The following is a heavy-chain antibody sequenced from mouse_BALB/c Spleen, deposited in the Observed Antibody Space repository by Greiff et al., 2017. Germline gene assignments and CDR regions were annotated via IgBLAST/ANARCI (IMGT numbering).Heavy chain of an antibody. CDR2: ISSGSSTI. J-gene: IGHJ4*01. CDR1: GFTFSSFG. V-gene: IGHV5-17*02. CDR3: ARVYDYDDYAMDY. Sequence: EVQRVESGGGLVQPGGSRKLSCAASGFTFSSFGMHWVRQAPEKGLEWVAYISSGSSTIYYADTVKGRFTISRDNPKNTLFLQMTSLRSEDTAMYYCARVYDYDDYAMDYWGQGTSVTVSS. D-gene: IGHD2-4*01.